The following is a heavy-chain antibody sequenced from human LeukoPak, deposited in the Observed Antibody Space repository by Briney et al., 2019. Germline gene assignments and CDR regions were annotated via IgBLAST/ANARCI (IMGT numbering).Heavy chain of an antibody. V-gene: IGHV4-30-4*07. D-gene: IGHD3-22*01. CDR1: GGSISSGGSA. CDR3: ARLYYYDSSGYYPGAFDI. CDR2: IFYSGST. Sequence: PSQSLSLTCAVSGGSISSGGSAWSWIRQPPWKGLEWFGYIFYSGSTYYNPALKSRVTKSVDTSTNQFSLKLSTVTAADTAVYYCARLYYYDSSGYYPGAFDIWGQGTMVTVSS. J-gene: IGHJ3*02.